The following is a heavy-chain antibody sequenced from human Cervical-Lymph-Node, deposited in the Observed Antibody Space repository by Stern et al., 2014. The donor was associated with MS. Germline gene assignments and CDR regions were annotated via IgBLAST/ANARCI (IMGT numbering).Heavy chain of an antibody. D-gene: IGHD6-13*01. CDR1: GFTFDDYG. CDR3: ARRAAAVTYWYFDL. CDR2: VKWNGATT. J-gene: IGHJ2*01. Sequence: VQLVQSGGDVVRPGGSLRLSCVASGFTFDDYGMGWVRQAPGKGLEWVSGVKWNGATTGYTDSMKGRFTVSRDNAKNSLYLQMHSLRAEDTAFYYCARRAAAVTYWYFDLWGRGTLVTVSS. V-gene: IGHV3-20*04.